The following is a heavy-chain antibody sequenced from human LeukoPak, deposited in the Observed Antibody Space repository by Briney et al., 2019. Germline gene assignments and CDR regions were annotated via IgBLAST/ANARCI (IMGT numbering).Heavy chain of an antibody. CDR1: GFTFSSYS. Sequence: GGSLRLSCAASGFTFSSYSMNWVRQAPGKGLEWVSSISSSSSYIYYADSVKGRFTISRDNSKNTLYLQMNSLRAEDTAVYYCAKDGIIAAAGRFDYWGQGTLVTVSS. D-gene: IGHD6-13*01. CDR3: AKDGIIAAAGRFDY. V-gene: IGHV3-21*04. CDR2: ISSSSSYI. J-gene: IGHJ4*02.